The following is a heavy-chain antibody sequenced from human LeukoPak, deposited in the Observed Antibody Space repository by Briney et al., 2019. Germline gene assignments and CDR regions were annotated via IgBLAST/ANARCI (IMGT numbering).Heavy chain of an antibody. CDR1: GYTFTTYA. J-gene: IGHJ4*02. Sequence: ASVKVSCKASGYTFTTYAMHWVRQAPGQRPEWMGWINAVNGNTKYSQKFQGRVTITRDTSANTAYMQLSSLGSEDTAVYYCARERLGAWFVAGDYWGQGTLVTVSS. CDR2: INAVNGNT. CDR3: ARERLGAWFVAGDY. V-gene: IGHV1-3*01. D-gene: IGHD3-10*01.